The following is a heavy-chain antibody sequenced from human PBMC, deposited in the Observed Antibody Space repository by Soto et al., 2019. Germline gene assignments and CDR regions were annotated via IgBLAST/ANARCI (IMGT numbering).Heavy chain of an antibody. V-gene: IGHV4-34*01. CDR1: GGSFSGYY. J-gene: IGHJ4*02. CDR3: AREYYYDSSGYCLDY. Sequence: PSETLSLTCAVYGGSFSGYYWSWIRQPPGEGLEWIGEINHSGSTNYNPSLKSRVTISVDTSKNQFSLKLSSVTAADTAVYYCAREYYYDSSGYCLDYWGQGTLVTVSS. CDR2: INHSGST. D-gene: IGHD3-22*01.